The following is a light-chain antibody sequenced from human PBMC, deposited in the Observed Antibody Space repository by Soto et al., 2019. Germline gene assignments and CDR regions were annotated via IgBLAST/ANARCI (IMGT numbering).Light chain of an antibody. V-gene: IGKV1-5*01. CDR3: LQYNYYPLT. CDR2: AAS. CDR1: QTISSW. J-gene: IGKJ4*01. Sequence: IQMTQSPSTLSGSVGDRVTITCLASQTISSWLAWYQQKPGKAPKVLIFAASSLQSGVPSRFSGSGSGTEFTLTISSLQPDDFATYYCLQYNYYPLTFGGGTKVDIK.